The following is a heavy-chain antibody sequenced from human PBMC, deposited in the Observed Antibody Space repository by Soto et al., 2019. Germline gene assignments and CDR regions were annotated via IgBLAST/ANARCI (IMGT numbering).Heavy chain of an antibody. V-gene: IGHV3-74*01. D-gene: IGHD2-2*01. CDR2: INSDASHT. CDR3: VRDGHCITTSCYGNWLAP. Sequence: EVKLVESGGGLVQPGGSRRLSCAASGFTFSTYWMHWIRQFTGKGLEWVSRINSDASHTYYADSVKGRFTITRDNAKNTLPLEMNSLRAEDTSVYYGVRDGHCITTSCYGNWLAPLGQGTLVTVSS. CDR1: GFTFSTYW. J-gene: IGHJ5*02.